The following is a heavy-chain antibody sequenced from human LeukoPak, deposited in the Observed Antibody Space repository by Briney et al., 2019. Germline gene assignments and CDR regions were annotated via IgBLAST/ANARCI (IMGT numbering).Heavy chain of an antibody. J-gene: IGHJ4*02. CDR3: ASDGEYGTGSYYRGCFDY. CDR1: GYSFTAFY. V-gene: IGHV1-2*02. CDR2: IHPRSGET. D-gene: IGHD3-10*01. Sequence: ASVKVSCKASGYSFTAFYIHWVRQAPGLELEGMGWIHPRSGETNYAYKFRGRVTLTRDTSISTTYMALGSLGSDDTAVYYCASDGEYGTGSYYRGCFDYWGQGTLVTVSS.